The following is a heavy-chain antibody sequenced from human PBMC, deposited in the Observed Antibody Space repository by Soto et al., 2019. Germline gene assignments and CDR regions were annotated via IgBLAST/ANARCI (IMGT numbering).Heavy chain of an antibody. CDR3: AKVSPRYGSGSYYPFSYFDY. CDR1: GFTFSSYA. Sequence: GGSLRLSCAASGFTFSSYAMSWVRQAPGKGLEWVSAISGSGGSTYYADSVKGRFTISRDNSKNTLYLQMNSLRAEDTAVYYCAKVSPRYGSGSYYPFSYFDYWGKGTLVTVSS. CDR2: ISGSGGST. V-gene: IGHV3-23*01. D-gene: IGHD3-10*01. J-gene: IGHJ4*02.